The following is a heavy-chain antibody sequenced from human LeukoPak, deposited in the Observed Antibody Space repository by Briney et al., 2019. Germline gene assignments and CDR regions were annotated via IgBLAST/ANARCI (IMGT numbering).Heavy chain of an antibody. CDR2: ITASGGNT. V-gene: IGHV3-23*01. D-gene: IGHD5-18*01. J-gene: IGHJ4*02. Sequence: TGGSLSLSCAASGFTFSSYAMGWVRHAPGKGLEWVSAITASGGNTSYADSGKGRFTISRANSKTTLYLKGHSLRAKDMAEYHWAKGNGYIYGRYYFGYWGQGPLVSVSS. CDR1: GFTFSSYA. CDR3: AKGNGYIYGRYYFGY.